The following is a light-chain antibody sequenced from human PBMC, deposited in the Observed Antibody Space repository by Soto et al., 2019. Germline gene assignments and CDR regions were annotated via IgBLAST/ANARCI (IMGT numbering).Light chain of an antibody. CDR3: HQRSSWPIT. J-gene: IGKJ5*01. Sequence: EIVLTQSACTLSSSPGERATLSCRASQSVSSYLAWYQQKPGQAPRLLIYDASKRATGIPARFSGSGFGTDYTLTISSLETEDFAVYYCHQRSSWPITFGQGTRLEIK. CDR2: DAS. CDR1: QSVSSY. V-gene: IGKV3-11*01.